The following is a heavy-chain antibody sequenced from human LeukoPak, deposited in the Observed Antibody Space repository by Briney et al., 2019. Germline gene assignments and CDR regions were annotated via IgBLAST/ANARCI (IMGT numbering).Heavy chain of an antibody. CDR1: GFTFSSYA. CDR2: ISYDGSNK. J-gene: IGHJ4*02. D-gene: IGHD6-19*01. V-gene: IGHV3-30-3*01. Sequence: GRSLRLSCAASGFTFSSYAMHWVRQVPGKGLEWVAVISYDGSNKYYADSVKGRFTISRDNSKNTLYLQMNSLRAEDTAVYYCARDKSSGWYVVSYWGQGTLVTVSS. CDR3: ARDKSSGWYVVSY.